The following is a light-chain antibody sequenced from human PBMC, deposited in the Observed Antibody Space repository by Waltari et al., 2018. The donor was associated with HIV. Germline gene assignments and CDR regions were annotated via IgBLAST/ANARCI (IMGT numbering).Light chain of an antibody. V-gene: IGLV2-14*03. J-gene: IGLJ3*02. CDR2: DVT. CDR3: CANITGSALV. CDR1: SSAVVAFES. Sequence: QSALTQPASVSGSPGQSITIPCTATSSAVVAFESVSWYQHHPAKAPKSLTIDVTNRPSALLSCFSCAQSGSTASLTCSGLQSEEEAVLFCCANITGSALVFGGGTKVTVL.